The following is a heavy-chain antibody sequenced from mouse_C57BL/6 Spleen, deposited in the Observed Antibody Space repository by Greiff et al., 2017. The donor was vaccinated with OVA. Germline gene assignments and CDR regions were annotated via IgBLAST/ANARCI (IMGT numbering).Heavy chain of an antibody. CDR2: ILPGSGST. Sequence: QVQLQQSGAELMKPGASVKLSCKATGYTFTGYWIEWVKQRPGHGLEWIGEILPGSGSTNYNEKFKGKATFTADTSSNTAYMQLSSLTTEDSAIYYCAREGSRDYGSSSWFAYWGQGTLVTVSA. V-gene: IGHV1-9*01. CDR3: AREGSRDYGSSSWFAY. CDR1: GYTFTGYW. D-gene: IGHD1-1*01. J-gene: IGHJ3*01.